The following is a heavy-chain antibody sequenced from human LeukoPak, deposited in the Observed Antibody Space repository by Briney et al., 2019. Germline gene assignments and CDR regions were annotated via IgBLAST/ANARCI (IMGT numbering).Heavy chain of an antibody. CDR2: IYYSGST. Sequence: SETLSLTCTVSGGSISSGGYYWSWLRQHPGKGLQWIGYIYYSGSTYYNPSLKSRLTISVDTSKNQFSLTLSSVTAADTALYYCARDTSGDGYNFVYWGQGILVTVSS. J-gene: IGHJ4*02. D-gene: IGHD5-24*01. CDR1: GGSISSGGYY. V-gene: IGHV4-31*02. CDR3: ARDTSGDGYNFVY.